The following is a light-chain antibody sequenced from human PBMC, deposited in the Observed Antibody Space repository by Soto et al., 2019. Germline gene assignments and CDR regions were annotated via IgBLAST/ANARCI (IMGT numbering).Light chain of an antibody. V-gene: IGLV1-47*01. J-gene: IGLJ1*01. CDR1: SSNIGSAY. Sequence: QSVLTQPPSASGTPGQTVTISCSGCSSNIGSAYIYWYQHLPGTAPKLLIYRNNQRPSGVPDRFSASKSGTSASLAISGLRSEDGADYYCAAWDDSLSGLYVFGTGTQLTVL. CDR2: RNN. CDR3: AAWDDSLSGLYV.